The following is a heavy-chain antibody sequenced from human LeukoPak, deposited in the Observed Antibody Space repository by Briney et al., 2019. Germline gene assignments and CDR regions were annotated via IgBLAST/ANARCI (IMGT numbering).Heavy chain of an antibody. D-gene: IGHD4-23*01. CDR1: GFTFDDYA. CDR2: ISGDGDST. CDR3: AKDLIEINYGGNSHSSY. J-gene: IGHJ4*02. V-gene: IGHV3-43*02. Sequence: GGSLRLSCAAPGFTFDDYAMHWVRQAPGKGLEWVSLISGDGDSTYYADSVKGRFTISRDNSKNSLYLQMNSLRTEDTALYYCAKDLIEINYGGNSHSSYWGQGTLVTVSS.